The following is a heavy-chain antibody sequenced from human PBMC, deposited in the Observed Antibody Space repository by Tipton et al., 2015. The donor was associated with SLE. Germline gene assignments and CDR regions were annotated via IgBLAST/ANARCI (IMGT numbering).Heavy chain of an antibody. Sequence: TLSLTCAVYGGSFSGYYWSWIRQPPGKGLEWIGEINHSGSTNYNPSLKSRVTISVDTSKNQFSLKLSSVTAADTAVYYCARGLELRSLYYYYMDVWGKGTTATVSS. CDR1: GGSFSGYY. V-gene: IGHV4-34*01. CDR2: INHSGST. J-gene: IGHJ6*03. CDR3: ARGLELRSLYYYYMDV. D-gene: IGHD1-7*01.